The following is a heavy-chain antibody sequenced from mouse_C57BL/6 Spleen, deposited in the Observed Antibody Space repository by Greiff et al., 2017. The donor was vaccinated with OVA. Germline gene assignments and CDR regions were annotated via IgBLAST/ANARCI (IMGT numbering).Heavy chain of an antibody. J-gene: IGHJ3*01. CDR3: ARTLYGYDGFAY. V-gene: IGHV2-2*01. CDR1: GFSLTSYG. Sequence: QVQLKESGPGLVQPSQSLSITCTVSGFSLTSYGVHWVRQSPGKGLEWLGVRWSGGSTDYNAAFISRQSISKDNSKSQVFFKMNSLQADDTAIYYCARTLYGYDGFAYWGQGTLVTVSA. CDR2: RWSGGST. D-gene: IGHD2-2*01.